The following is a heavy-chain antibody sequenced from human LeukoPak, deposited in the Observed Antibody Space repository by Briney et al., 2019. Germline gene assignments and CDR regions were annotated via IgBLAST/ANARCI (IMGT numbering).Heavy chain of an antibody. D-gene: IGHD2-2*01. CDR1: GGSFSGYY. Sequence: SETLSLTCAVGGGSFSGYYWSWIRQPPGKGLEWIGEINHSGSTNYNPSLKSRVTISVDTSKNQFSLKLSSVTAADTAVYYCARVREGGYCSSTSCYEPIGFDYWGQGTLVTVSS. J-gene: IGHJ4*02. CDR2: INHSGST. V-gene: IGHV4-34*01. CDR3: ARVREGGYCSSTSCYEPIGFDY.